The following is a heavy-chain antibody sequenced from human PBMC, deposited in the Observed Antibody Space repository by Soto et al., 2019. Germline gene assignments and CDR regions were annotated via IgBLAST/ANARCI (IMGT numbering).Heavy chain of an antibody. CDR2: ISSSGGRT. V-gene: IGHV3-23*01. D-gene: IGHD3-10*01. CDR1: GFTFSSYA. Sequence: PGGSLRLSCAASGFTFSSYAMSWVRQAPGKGLEWVSAISSSGGRTYYADSVKGRFTISRDNSKNTLYLQMNSLTAEDTAVYYCAKADYYGSGSFPTNIDYWGQGTLVTVSS. CDR3: AKADYYGSGSFPTNIDY. J-gene: IGHJ4*02.